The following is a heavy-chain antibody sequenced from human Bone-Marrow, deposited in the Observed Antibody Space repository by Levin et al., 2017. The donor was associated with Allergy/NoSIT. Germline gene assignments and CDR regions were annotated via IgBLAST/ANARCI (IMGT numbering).Heavy chain of an antibody. Sequence: GGSLRLSCAASGFTFSSYAMNWVRQAPGKGLEWVSGISGSGGSANFAESVRGRFTISRDNSKSMLYLQMKSLGVEDTAIYYCAKDRAYFIATEGGPLDYWGQGTLVSVSS. V-gene: IGHV3-23*01. CDR2: ISGSGGSA. CDR3: AKDRAYFIATEGGPLDY. CDR1: GFTFSSYA. D-gene: IGHD6-13*01. J-gene: IGHJ4*02.